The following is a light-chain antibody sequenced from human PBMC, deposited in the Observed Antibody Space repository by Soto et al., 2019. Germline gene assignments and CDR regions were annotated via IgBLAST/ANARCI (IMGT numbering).Light chain of an antibody. J-gene: IGKJ2*01. CDR2: WAS. Sequence: DIVMTRSPDSLAVSLGERATINCKSSQSVLYSSNNKNYLAWYQQKPGQPPKLLIYWASTRESGVPDRFSGSGSGTDFTLTISSLQAEDVAVYYCQQYSSTPPTFGQGTKLEIK. CDR1: QSVLYSSNNKNY. V-gene: IGKV4-1*01. CDR3: QQYSSTPPT.